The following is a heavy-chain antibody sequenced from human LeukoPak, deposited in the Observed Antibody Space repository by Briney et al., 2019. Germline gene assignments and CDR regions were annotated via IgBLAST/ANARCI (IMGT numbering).Heavy chain of an antibody. D-gene: IGHD1-26*01. J-gene: IGHJ6*01. CDR1: GFTFSGFA. Sequence: GGSLRLSCAASGFTFSGFAMSWVRRTPGKGLEWVSGISGSGDNTLYADSVEGRFTVSRDNSKNTLYLEMNSLRAEDTAIYYCAKMKGHPLPKYYMDVWGQGTTVTVSS. V-gene: IGHV3-23*01. CDR2: ISGSGDNT. CDR3: AKMKGHPLPKYYMDV.